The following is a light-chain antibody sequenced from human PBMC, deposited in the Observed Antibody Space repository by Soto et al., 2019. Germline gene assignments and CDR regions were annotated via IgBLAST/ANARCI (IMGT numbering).Light chain of an antibody. V-gene: IGKV3-20*01. J-gene: IGKJ1*01. CDR2: SVS. CDR3: QDFDSPQWT. CDR1: QRASRQY. Sequence: VLTQSPDTPSLSPGDRATLSCRANQRASRQYLSWYQQRPGQPPRLLIYSVSMRADGVPDRFSGSGSGSEFTLTINSLEPEDFAVYYCQDFDSPQWTFGQGTKIE.